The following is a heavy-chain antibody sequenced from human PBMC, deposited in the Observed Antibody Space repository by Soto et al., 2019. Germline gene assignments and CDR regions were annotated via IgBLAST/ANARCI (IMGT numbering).Heavy chain of an antibody. CDR1: SAPVSSTTYT. V-gene: IGHV4-39*01. CDR2: VYYGGRS. CDR3: LILYGYCVRGSCHGHYAMDV. Sequence: SETLSLTCTVSSAPVSSTTYTWGWIRQPPGKGLEWVASVYYGGRSYYNPTLNSRVTISVDTSKNQFSLKMTSVTAADTAVYYCLILYGYCVRGSCHGHYAMDVWGQGTTVTVSS. D-gene: IGHD2-15*01. J-gene: IGHJ6*02.